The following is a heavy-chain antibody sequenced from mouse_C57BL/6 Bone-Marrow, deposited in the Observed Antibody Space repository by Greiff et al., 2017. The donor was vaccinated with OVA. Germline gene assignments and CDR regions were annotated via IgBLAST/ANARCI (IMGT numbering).Heavy chain of an antibody. D-gene: IGHD2-2*01. V-gene: IGHV1-18*01. CDR3: ARSDLLWLRRLYYAMDY. Sequence: EVQLQQSGPELVKPGASVKIPCKASGYTFTDYNMDWVKQSHGKSLEWIGDINPNNGGTIYNQKFKGKATLTVDKSSSTAYMELRSLTSEDTAVYYCARSDLLWLRRLYYAMDYWGQGTSVTVSS. J-gene: IGHJ4*01. CDR2: INPNNGGT. CDR1: GYTFTDYN.